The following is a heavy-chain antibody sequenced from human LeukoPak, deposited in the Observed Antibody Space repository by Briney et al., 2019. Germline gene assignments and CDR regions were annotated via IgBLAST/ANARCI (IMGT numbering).Heavy chain of an antibody. Sequence: QSGGSLRLSCAASGLTFSTSSMHWVRQAPGKGLEWVSYISRSSSTIYYADSVKGRFTISRDSSKNTLYLQMNSLRAEDTAVYYCAKAARYSNTWYAYWGQGTLVTVSS. CDR1: GLTFSTSS. CDR2: ISRSSSTI. D-gene: IGHD6-13*01. J-gene: IGHJ4*02. V-gene: IGHV3-48*01. CDR3: AKAARYSNTWYAY.